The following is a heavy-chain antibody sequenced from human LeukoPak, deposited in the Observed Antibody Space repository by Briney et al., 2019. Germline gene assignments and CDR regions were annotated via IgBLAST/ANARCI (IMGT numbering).Heavy chain of an antibody. V-gene: IGHV3-21*01. Sequence: TSGGSLRLSCAASGFTFSTYSMNWVRQAPGKGLEWVSSISGGSSYIYYADSVKGRFTISRDNAKNSLYLQMNSLRAEDTAVYYCARYCSSSRCPYYYHMDVWGKGTPVTVSS. CDR2: ISGGSSYI. J-gene: IGHJ6*03. CDR1: GFTFSTYS. D-gene: IGHD2-2*01. CDR3: ARYCSSSRCPYYYHMDV.